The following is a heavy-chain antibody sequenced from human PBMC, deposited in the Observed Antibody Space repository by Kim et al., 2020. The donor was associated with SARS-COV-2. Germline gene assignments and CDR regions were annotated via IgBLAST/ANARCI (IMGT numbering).Heavy chain of an antibody. Sequence: GESLKISCKGSGYSFTSYWIGWVRQMPGKGLEWMGIIYPGDSDTRYSPSFQGQVTISADKSISTAYLQWSSLKASDTAMYYCARPYSGYDAPDDAFDIWGQGTMVTVSS. CDR1: GYSFTSYW. CDR2: IYPGDSDT. J-gene: IGHJ3*02. CDR3: ARPYSGYDAPDDAFDI. V-gene: IGHV5-51*01. D-gene: IGHD5-12*01.